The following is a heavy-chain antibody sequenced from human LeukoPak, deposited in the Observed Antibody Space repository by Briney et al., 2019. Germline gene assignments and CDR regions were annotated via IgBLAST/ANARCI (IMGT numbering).Heavy chain of an antibody. CDR2: MNPNSGNT. CDR3: ARGRSSSWSYFDY. V-gene: IGHV1-8*01. CDR1: GYTFTSYD. D-gene: IGHD6-13*01. Sequence: ASVKVSCKASGYTFTSYDINWVRQATGQGLEWMGWMNPNSGNTGYAQKFQGRVTMTRNTSVSTAYMELSSLRSEDTAVYYCARGRSSSWSYFDYWGQGTLVTVSS. J-gene: IGHJ4*02.